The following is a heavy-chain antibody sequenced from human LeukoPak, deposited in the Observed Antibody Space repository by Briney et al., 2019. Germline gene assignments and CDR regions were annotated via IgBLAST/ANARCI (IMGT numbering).Heavy chain of an antibody. CDR3: ARDRWGGLGRFYFDY. CDR2: IYHSGST. CDR1: GYSISSGYY. D-gene: IGHD7-27*01. J-gene: IGHJ4*02. V-gene: IGHV4-38-2*02. Sequence: KPSETLSLTCTVSGYSISSGYYWGWIRQPPGKGLEWIGSIYHSGSTYYNPSLKSRVTISVDTSKNQFSLKLSSVTAADTAVYYCARDRWGGLGRFYFDYWGQGTLVTVSS.